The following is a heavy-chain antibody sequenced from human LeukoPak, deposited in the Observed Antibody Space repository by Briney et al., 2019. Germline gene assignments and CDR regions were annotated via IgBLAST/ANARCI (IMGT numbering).Heavy chain of an antibody. D-gene: IGHD6-19*01. CDR3: ARDGVVVAAAYYFDD. Sequence: QPGRSLRLSCAASGFTFSSYGMHWVRQAPGKGLEWVAVIWYDGSNKYYADSVKGRLTISRDNSKNTLYLQMNSLRAEDTAVYYCARDGVVVAAAYYFDDWGQGTLVTVSS. J-gene: IGHJ4*02. CDR2: IWYDGSNK. V-gene: IGHV3-33*01. CDR1: GFTFSSYG.